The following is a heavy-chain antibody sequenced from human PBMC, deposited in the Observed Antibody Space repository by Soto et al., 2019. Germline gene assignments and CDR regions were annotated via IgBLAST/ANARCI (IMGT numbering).Heavy chain of an antibody. Sequence: GGSLRLSCAASGFTFSSYSMNWVRQAPGKGLEWVSSISSSSSYIYYADSVKGRFTISRDNAKNSLYLQMNSLRAEDTAVYYCARDNYDYIWGSYTPGDYWGQGTLVTVSS. D-gene: IGHD3-16*01. CDR3: ARDNYDYIWGSYTPGDY. CDR1: GFTFSSYS. V-gene: IGHV3-21*01. CDR2: ISSSSSYI. J-gene: IGHJ4*02.